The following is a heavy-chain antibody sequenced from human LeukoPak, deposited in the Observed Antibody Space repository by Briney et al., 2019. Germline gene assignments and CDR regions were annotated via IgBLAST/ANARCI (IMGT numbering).Heavy chain of an antibody. J-gene: IGHJ5*02. Sequence: GGSLRLSCAASVFTFSSYWIHCVRQAPGKGLVWGSRINIDGSSTNYVDSVKGRFTISRDNAKNTLYLKMNSLSAEDTAVYYCARALRLQTLNWFEGWGQGTLVTVSS. D-gene: IGHD5/OR15-5a*01. CDR2: INIDGSST. CDR3: ARALRLQTLNWFEG. V-gene: IGHV3-74*01. CDR1: VFTFSSYW.